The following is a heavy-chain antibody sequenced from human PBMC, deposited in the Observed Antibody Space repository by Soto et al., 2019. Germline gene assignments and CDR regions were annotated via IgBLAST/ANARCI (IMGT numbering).Heavy chain of an antibody. Sequence: SETLSLTCTVSGVPINSYYWSWIRQPAGKGLEWIGRIYTITATNYNPSLKSRLTMSVDTSKNQISLRLSSVTAADTAIYYCARERCTGGTCCLNWF. CDR3: ARERCTGGTCCLNWF. V-gene: IGHV4-4*07. D-gene: IGHD2-8*02. J-gene: IGHJ5*01. CDR1: GVPINSYY. CDR2: IYTITAT.